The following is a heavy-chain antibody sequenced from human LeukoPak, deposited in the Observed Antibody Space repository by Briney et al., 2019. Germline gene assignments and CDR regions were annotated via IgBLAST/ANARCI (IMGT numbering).Heavy chain of an antibody. J-gene: IGHJ1*01. CDR2: INSDGRST. V-gene: IGHV3-74*01. CDR1: GFTFSSNL. CDR3: ARDGGDYYDSSGYPFHH. D-gene: IGHD3-22*01. Sequence: PGGSLRLSCAASGFTFSSNLMHWVRQGPGKGLVWVSHINSDGRSTRYADSVKGRFTISRDNAKNTVYLQMNSLRAEDTAVYYCARDGGDYYDSSGYPFHHWGQGTLVTVSS.